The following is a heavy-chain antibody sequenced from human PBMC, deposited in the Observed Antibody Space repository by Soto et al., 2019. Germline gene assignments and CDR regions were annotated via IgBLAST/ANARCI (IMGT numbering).Heavy chain of an antibody. CDR1: GGTFSSYA. J-gene: IGHJ6*02. D-gene: IGHD3-22*01. CDR2: IIPIFGTA. V-gene: IGHV1-69*13. CDR3: ARDSDDSSVKDYYYYGMDV. Sequence: SVKVSCKASGGTFSSYAISWVRQAPGQGLEWMGGIIPIFGTANYAQKFQGRVTITADESTSTAYMELRSLRSDDTAVYYCARDSDDSSVKDYYYYGMDVWGQGTTVTVSS.